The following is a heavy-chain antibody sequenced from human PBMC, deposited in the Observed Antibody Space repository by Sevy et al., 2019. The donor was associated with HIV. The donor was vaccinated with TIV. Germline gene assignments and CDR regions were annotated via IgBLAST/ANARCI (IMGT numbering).Heavy chain of an antibody. J-gene: IGHJ6*02. CDR2: MNPNNENT. D-gene: IGHD3-3*01. CDR3: ARARLDYEFWSGSYFSRAPWGYKYYAMDV. V-gene: IGHV1-8*01. Sequence: ASVKVSCKAAGYSFTNFVINWGRQATGRGLEWMGWMNPNNENTHYAQKFQGRVTMTRSSSANTAYMELSSLTSEDTAIYYCARARLDYEFWSGSYFSRAPWGYKYYAMDVWGQGTTVTVSS. CDR1: GYSFTNFV.